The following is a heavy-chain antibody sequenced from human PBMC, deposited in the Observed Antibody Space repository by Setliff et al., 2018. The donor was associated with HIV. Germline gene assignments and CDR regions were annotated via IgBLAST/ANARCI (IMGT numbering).Heavy chain of an antibody. Sequence: PSETLSLTCTVSAGAIRSYYWSWIRQSPGKGLEWIGYIFYGGNANYSPSLKGRVTMSLDTSRNQFSLKLTSVTAADTAAYYCASTGHIEIDPLQPFEIWGQGTMVTVSS. CDR1: AGAIRSYY. V-gene: IGHV4-59*12. CDR2: IFYGGNA. CDR3: ASTGHIEIDPLQPFEI. D-gene: IGHD5-12*01. J-gene: IGHJ3*02.